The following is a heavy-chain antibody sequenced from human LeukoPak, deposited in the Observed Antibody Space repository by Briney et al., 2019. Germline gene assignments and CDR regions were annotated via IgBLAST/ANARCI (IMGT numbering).Heavy chain of an antibody. V-gene: IGHV3-23*01. J-gene: IGHJ6*02. Sequence: GGSLRLSCAASGFTFSSYAMSWVRQAPGKGMEWVSAISGSGGSTYYADSVKGRFTISRDNSKNTLYLQMNSLRAEDTAVYYCAKDPQPFSSPEVMDVWGQGTTVTVSS. CDR3: AKDPQPFSSPEVMDV. D-gene: IGHD2-2*01. CDR2: ISGSGGST. CDR1: GFTFSSYA.